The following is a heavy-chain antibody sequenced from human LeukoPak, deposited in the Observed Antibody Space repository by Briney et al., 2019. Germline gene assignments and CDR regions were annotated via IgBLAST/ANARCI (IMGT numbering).Heavy chain of an antibody. CDR2: INPNSGGT. CDR1: GYTFTGYY. CDR3: ARVEDYYYDSSGLI. D-gene: IGHD3-22*01. Sequence: ASVKVSCKAPGYTFTGYYMHWVRQAPGQGLEWMGWINPNSGGTNYAQKFQGRVTMTRDTSISTAYMELSRLRSDDTAVYYCARVEDYYYDSSGLIWGQGTMVTVSS. V-gene: IGHV1-2*02. J-gene: IGHJ3*02.